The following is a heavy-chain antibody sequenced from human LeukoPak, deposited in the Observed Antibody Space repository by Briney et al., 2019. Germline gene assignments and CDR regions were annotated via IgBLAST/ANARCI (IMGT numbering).Heavy chain of an antibody. J-gene: IGHJ4*02. Sequence: GGSLRLSCAASGFTFSSYEMNWVRQAPGKGLEWVSYISSSGSTIYYADSVKGRFTISRDNAKNSLYLQMNSLRAEDTAVYYCARYYYDSSGYLYFDYWGQGTLVTVSS. V-gene: IGHV3-48*03. D-gene: IGHD3-22*01. CDR1: GFTFSSYE. CDR3: ARYYYDSSGYLYFDY. CDR2: ISSSGSTI.